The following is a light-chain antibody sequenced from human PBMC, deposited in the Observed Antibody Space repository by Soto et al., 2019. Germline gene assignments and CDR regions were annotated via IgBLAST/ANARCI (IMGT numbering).Light chain of an antibody. Sequence: QSVLTQPASVSGSPGQSITISCTGTSNDVGGYKYVSWYQQHPGKAPKVMIYEVSNRPSGVSNRFSGSKSVNTASLTISGLQGDDEADYYCCSYRNSSTYVFGTGTKLTVL. V-gene: IGLV2-14*01. CDR3: CSYRNSSTYV. CDR2: EVS. J-gene: IGLJ1*01. CDR1: SNDVGGYKY.